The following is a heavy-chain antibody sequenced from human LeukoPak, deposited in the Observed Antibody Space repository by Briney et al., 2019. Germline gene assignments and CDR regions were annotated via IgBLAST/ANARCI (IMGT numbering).Heavy chain of an antibody. J-gene: IGHJ5*02. CDR3: ARDGSDSSSSNWFDP. D-gene: IGHD6-6*01. CDR2: INPNSGGT. CDR1: GYTFTGYY. V-gene: IGHV1-2*02. Sequence: ASVKVSCKASGYTFTGYYMHWVRQAPGQGREGMGWINPNSGGTNYAQKFQGRVTMTRDTSISTAYMELSRLRSDDTAVYYCARDGSDSSSSNWFDPWGQGTLVTVSS.